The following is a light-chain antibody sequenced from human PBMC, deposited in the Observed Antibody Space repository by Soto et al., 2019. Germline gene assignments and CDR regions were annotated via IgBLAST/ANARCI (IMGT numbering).Light chain of an antibody. CDR2: GAS. V-gene: IGKV3-15*01. Sequence: EMVWTQSRDTLYLSPGESATLSCRASQSVRSSYLAWYQQKPGQAPRLLIYGASTRATGVPARFSGSGSGTEFTLTISSLQSEDFAVYYCQQYNNWPWTFGQGTKVDIK. J-gene: IGKJ1*01. CDR1: QSVRSSY. CDR3: QQYNNWPWT.